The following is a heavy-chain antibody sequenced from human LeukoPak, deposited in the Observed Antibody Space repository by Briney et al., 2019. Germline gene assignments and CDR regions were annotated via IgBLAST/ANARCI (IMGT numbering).Heavy chain of an antibody. CDR1: GFTFSRYA. Sequence: PGESLRLSCAASGFTFSRYAMSWVRQAPGKGLEWVSAISGSGGSTYYADSVKGRFTISRDNSKNTLYLQMNSLRAEDTAVYYCAKSESNYYDSSGYYYVRGMDVWGQGTTVTVSS. V-gene: IGHV3-23*01. D-gene: IGHD3-22*01. J-gene: IGHJ6*02. CDR3: AKSESNYYDSSGYYYVRGMDV. CDR2: ISGSGGST.